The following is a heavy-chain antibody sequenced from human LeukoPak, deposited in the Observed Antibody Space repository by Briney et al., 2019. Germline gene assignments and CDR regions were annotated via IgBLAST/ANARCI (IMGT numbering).Heavy chain of an antibody. CDR3: ATHGGWYHQPTTYYFDY. Sequence: GASVKVSCKASGGTFTSYAMNWVRQAPGQGLEWMGWINTNTGNPTYAQGFTGRFVFSLDTSVSTAYLQISSLKAEDTAVYYCATHGGWYHQPTTYYFDYWGQGTLVTVSS. CDR2: INTNTGNP. D-gene: IGHD2-15*01. CDR1: GGTFTSYA. V-gene: IGHV7-4-1*02. J-gene: IGHJ4*02.